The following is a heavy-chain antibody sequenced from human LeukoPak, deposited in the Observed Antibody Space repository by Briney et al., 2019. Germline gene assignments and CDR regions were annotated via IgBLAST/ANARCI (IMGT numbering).Heavy chain of an antibody. D-gene: IGHD3-10*01. V-gene: IGHV4-39*01. J-gene: IGHJ5*02. CDR1: GGSISTSSYY. CDR3: ARQDLLLWFGELLPNWFDP. CDR2: IYYGGST. Sequence: PSETLSLTCTVSGGSISTSSYYWGWIRQPPGKGLEWIGSIYYGGSTYYNPSLKSRVTISVDTSKNQFSLKLSSVTAADTAVYYCARQDLLLWFGELLPNWFDPWGQGTLVTVSS.